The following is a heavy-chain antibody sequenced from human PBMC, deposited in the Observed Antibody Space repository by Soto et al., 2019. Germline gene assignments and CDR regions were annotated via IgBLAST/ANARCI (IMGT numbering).Heavy chain of an antibody. Sequence: SVKVSCKAPGGTFSSYAISWVRQAPGQGLEWMGGIIPIFGTANYAQKFQGRVTITADESTSTAYMELSSLRSEDTAVYYCARDVSRFSHDAFDIWGQGTMVTVS. CDR3: ARDVSRFSHDAFDI. CDR1: GGTFSSYA. V-gene: IGHV1-69*13. J-gene: IGHJ3*02. CDR2: IIPIFGTA.